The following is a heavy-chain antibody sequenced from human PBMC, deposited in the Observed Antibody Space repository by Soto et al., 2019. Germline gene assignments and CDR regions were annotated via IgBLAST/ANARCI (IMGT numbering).Heavy chain of an antibody. J-gene: IGHJ4*02. CDR2: VNPNSNET. CDR3: VRSGRRSGIDY. CDR1: GYIFSSYH. V-gene: IGHV1-8*01. D-gene: IGHD5-12*01. Sequence: QVQLVQSGAEVKKPGASVKVSCEASGYIFSSYHISWVRQASGQGLEWMGWVNPNSNETDYAQKFQGRVTMTGNTSIRTAYMELSSLRSDDTAVYYCVRSGRRSGIDYWGQGTLVTVSS.